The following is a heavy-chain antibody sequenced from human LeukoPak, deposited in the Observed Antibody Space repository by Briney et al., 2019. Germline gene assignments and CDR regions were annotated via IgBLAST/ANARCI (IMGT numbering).Heavy chain of an antibody. V-gene: IGHV3-23*01. CDR1: GFPFSSYG. CDR2: ISGSGGST. CDR3: AKDHIVVVTATPNFDY. J-gene: IGHJ4*02. D-gene: IGHD2-21*02. Sequence: GGALSLSCAASGFPFSSYGMSWVRQAPGKGLEWVSAISGSGGSTYYADSVKGRFTISRDNSKNTLYLQMNSLRAEDTAVYYCAKDHIVVVTATPNFDYWGQGTLVTVSS.